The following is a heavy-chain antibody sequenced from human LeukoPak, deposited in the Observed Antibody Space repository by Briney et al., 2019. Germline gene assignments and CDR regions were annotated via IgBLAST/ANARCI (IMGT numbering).Heavy chain of an antibody. CDR2: IKQDGSEK. D-gene: IGHD3-10*01. Sequence: GGSLRLSCAASGFTFSSYWMSWVRQAPGKGLEWVANIKQDGSEKYYVDSVKGRFTISRDNAKNSLYLQMNSLRVEDTAMYYCARVRTTGSYYGMDVWGQGTTVTVSS. CDR1: GFTFSSYW. CDR3: ARVRTTGSYYGMDV. J-gene: IGHJ6*02. V-gene: IGHV3-7*01.